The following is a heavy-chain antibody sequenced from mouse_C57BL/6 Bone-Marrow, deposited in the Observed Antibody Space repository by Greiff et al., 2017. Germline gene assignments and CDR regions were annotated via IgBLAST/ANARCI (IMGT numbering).Heavy chain of an antibody. CDR2: ISDGGSYT. Sequence: DVMLVESGGGLVKPGGSLKLSCAASGFTFSSYAMSWVRQTPEKRLEWVATISDGGSYTYYPDNVKGRFTISRDNAKNNLYLQISHLKSEDTAMYYCATHYYGSFDYWGQGTTLTVSS. V-gene: IGHV5-4*03. CDR1: GFTFSSYA. J-gene: IGHJ2*01. CDR3: ATHYYGSFDY. D-gene: IGHD1-1*01.